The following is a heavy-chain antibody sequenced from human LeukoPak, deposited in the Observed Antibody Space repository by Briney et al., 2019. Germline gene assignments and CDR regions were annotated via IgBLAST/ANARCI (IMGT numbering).Heavy chain of an antibody. CDR1: GNSISSSSYY. V-gene: IGHV4-61*05. D-gene: IGHD3-10*01. J-gene: IGHJ3*02. CDR2: IYYSGST. Sequence: SETLSLTCTVSGNSISSSSYYWVWIRQPPGKGLEWIGYIYYSGSTNYNPSLKSRVTISVDTSKNQFSLKLSSVTAADTAVYYCARAHYYGSGSYSDAFDIWGQGTMVTVSS. CDR3: ARAHYYGSGSYSDAFDI.